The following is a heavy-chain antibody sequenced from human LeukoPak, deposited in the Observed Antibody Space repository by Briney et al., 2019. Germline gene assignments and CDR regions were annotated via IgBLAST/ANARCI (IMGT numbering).Heavy chain of an antibody. D-gene: IGHD3-22*01. J-gene: IGHJ3*02. CDR3: ARDVDHYDITGKGLVDI. V-gene: IGHV1-2*02. Sequence: ASVKVSSTASGYTFTGYYMHWVRQAPGQGLEWMGWINPNRGGTNYAQKFQGRVTMTRDTSISTAYMELSRLRSDDTAVYYCARDVDHYDITGKGLVDIWGQGTMVTVSS. CDR2: INPNRGGT. CDR1: GYTFTGYY.